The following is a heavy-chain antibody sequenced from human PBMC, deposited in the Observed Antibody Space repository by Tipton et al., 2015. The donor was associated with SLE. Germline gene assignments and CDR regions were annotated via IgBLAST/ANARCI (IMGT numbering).Heavy chain of an antibody. CDR2: VYHDHTT. CDR1: GFTFNRYA. Sequence: SLRLSCAASGFTFNRYAMSWVRQAPGKGLEWVSVVYHDHTTSYADSVKGRFTISRDNSKNTLYLQVDSLRAEDTAIYSCAKFGDWGDLFFDFWGLGSLVTVSS. J-gene: IGHJ4*02. CDR3: AKFGDWGDLFFDF. D-gene: IGHD7-27*01. V-gene: IGHV3-23*03.